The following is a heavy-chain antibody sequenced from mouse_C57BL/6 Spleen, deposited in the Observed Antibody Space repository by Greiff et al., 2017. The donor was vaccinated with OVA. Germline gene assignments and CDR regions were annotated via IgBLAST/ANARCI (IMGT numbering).Heavy chain of an antibody. CDR2: ISYDGSN. CDR3: AREGYYYGSSPSWYFDV. D-gene: IGHD1-1*01. J-gene: IGHJ1*03. Sequence: VQLQQSGPGLVKPSQSLSLTCSVTGYSITSGYYWNWIRQFPGNKLEWMGYISYDGSNNYNQSLKNRISITRDTSKNQFFLKLNSVTTEDTATYYCAREGYYYGSSPSWYFDVWGTGTTVTVSS. CDR1: GYSITSGYY. V-gene: IGHV3-6*01.